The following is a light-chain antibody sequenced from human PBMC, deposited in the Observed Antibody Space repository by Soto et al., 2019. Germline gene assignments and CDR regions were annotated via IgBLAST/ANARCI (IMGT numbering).Light chain of an antibody. CDR2: WAS. Sequence: DIVMTQSPDSLAVSLGERATINCKSSQSVLYSSNNKNYLAWYQQSPGQPPKLLIYWASTRESGGPDRFRGSGCWTDFTLTISSLQPEDVPVYYCQQYYCTPLTFSQGTKVEIK. V-gene: IGKV4-1*01. CDR3: QQYYCTPLT. CDR1: QSVLYSSNNKNY. J-gene: IGKJ1*01.